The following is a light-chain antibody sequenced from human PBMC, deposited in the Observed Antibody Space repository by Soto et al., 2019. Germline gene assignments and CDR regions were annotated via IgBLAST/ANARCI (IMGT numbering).Light chain of an antibody. CDR2: GAS. J-gene: IGKJ5*01. V-gene: IGKV3-20*01. CDR1: QTVSNNY. Sequence: EIVLTQSPGTLSLYPGDRATLSCRASQTVSNNYLAWCQQKPGQAPRVIMYGASRRATGIPDRFSGGGSGTDFTLTISRLEPEDFAVYFCQQYAGPPTTFGQGTRLEIK. CDR3: QQYAGPPTT.